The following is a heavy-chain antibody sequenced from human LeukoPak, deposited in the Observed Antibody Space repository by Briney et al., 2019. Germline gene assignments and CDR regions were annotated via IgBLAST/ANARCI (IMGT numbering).Heavy chain of an antibody. J-gene: IGHJ6*02. V-gene: IGHV3-23*01. CDR1: GFTFSSYA. D-gene: IGHD1-26*01. Sequence: GGSLRLSCAASGFTFSSYAMSWVRQAPGKGLEWVSAISGSGGSTYYADSVKGRFTISRDNSKNTLYLQMNSLRAEDTAVYFCARSGAYYYYYGMDVWGHGTTVTVSS. CDR3: ARSGAYYYYYGMDV. CDR2: ISGSGGST.